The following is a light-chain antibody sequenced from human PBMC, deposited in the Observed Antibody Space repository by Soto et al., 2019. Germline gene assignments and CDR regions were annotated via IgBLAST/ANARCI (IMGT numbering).Light chain of an antibody. J-gene: IGKJ5*01. CDR3: QHRMNWPLP. CDR2: DAS. Sequence: IVMNQSPSTVSVSQGESATLSCRASQSVSSNLAWHQQKPGQAPRILMYDASTRATGIPDRFSGSGSGTDFTLTISSLEPEDFAVYYCQHRMNWPLPFGQGT. V-gene: IGKV3-15*01. CDR1: QSVSSN.